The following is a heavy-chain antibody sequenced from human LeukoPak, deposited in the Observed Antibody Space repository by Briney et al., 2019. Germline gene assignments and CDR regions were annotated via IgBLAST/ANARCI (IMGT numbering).Heavy chain of an antibody. CDR1: GYTFTSYG. CDR2: ISAYNGNR. Sequence: ASVKVSCKASGYTFTSYGISWVRQAPGQGLEWMGWISAYNGNRNYAQKFQGRVTMTTDTSTSTAYMELRSLRSDDTAVYYCARGSALQGTRFPFAYWGQGTLVTVSS. CDR3: ARGSALQGTRFPFAY. D-gene: IGHD1-7*01. J-gene: IGHJ4*02. V-gene: IGHV1-18*01.